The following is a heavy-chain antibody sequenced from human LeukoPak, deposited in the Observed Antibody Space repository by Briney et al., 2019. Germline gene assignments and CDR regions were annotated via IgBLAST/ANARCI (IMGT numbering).Heavy chain of an antibody. CDR3: AKEAVAPGSGGDYFDY. CDR1: GFTFSSNA. D-gene: IGHD3-10*01. J-gene: IGHJ4*02. Sequence: GGSLRLSCAASGFTFSSNAMSWVRQAPGKGLEWVSVLTGNDGRTYYADSVKGRFTISRDNSKNTLSLQMNSLRVEGTAVYYCAKEAVAPGSGGDYFDYWGQGTLVSVSS. V-gene: IGHV3-23*01. CDR2: LTGNDGRT.